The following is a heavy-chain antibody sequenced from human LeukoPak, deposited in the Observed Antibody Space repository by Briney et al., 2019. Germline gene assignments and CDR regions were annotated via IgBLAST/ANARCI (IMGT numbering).Heavy chain of an antibody. D-gene: IGHD6-6*01. CDR1: GGSISSSDYY. Sequence: SETLSLTCTVSGGSISSSDYYWAWIRQPPGKGLEWIGSIYYSGSTYYNPSLKSRVTISVDTSKNRFSLKLSSATAADTAVYYCARRGLGNYLDYWGQGTLVTASS. CDR3: ARRGLGNYLDY. J-gene: IGHJ4*02. V-gene: IGHV4-39*01. CDR2: IYYSGST.